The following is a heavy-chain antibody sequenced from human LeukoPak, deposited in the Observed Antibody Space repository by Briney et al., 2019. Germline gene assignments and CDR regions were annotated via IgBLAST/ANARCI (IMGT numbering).Heavy chain of an antibody. D-gene: IGHD6-13*01. V-gene: IGHV4-59*01. Sequence: PSETLSLTCTVSGGSISSYYWSWIRQPPGKGLEWIGHIYYSGSTNYNPSLTSRVTISVDTSKNQFSTKLSSVTAADTAVYYCARVIKYSSSWYAPTTHFDYWGQGTLVTVSS. CDR3: ARVIKYSSSWYAPTTHFDY. CDR1: GGSISSYY. CDR2: IYYSGST. J-gene: IGHJ4*02.